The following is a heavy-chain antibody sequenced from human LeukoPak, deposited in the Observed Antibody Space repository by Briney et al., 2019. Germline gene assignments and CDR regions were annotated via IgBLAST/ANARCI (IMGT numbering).Heavy chain of an antibody. V-gene: IGHV3-7*01. CDR2: IQQHGSET. CDR1: GFSFSNYW. J-gene: IGHJ4*02. Sequence: GGSLRLSCEASGFSFSNYWMSWVRQAPGKGLEWVANIQQHGSETYYVDSVKGRFTISRDNAKNSLYLQMDSLRAEDTAVYYCARAVAAAGSGYDYWGQGTLVTVSS. D-gene: IGHD6-13*01. CDR3: ARAVAAAGSGYDY.